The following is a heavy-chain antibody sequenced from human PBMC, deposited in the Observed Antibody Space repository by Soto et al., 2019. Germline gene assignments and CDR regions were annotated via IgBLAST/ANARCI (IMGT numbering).Heavy chain of an antibody. D-gene: IGHD3-9*01. V-gene: IGHV4-59*08. Sequence: SQTMSVTCSVWGDCRSNFYWSCIRQPPGKGLEWIGYVYYTGSTSYNPSLKRRVTFSADSSRGQFSLRLNSVTAADTAVYYCARTVLGPDLLADSFVDYYYYMDVWGQGTTVTVSS. CDR1: GDCRSNFY. CDR2: VYYTGST. J-gene: IGHJ6*03. CDR3: ARTVLGPDLLADSFVDYYYYMDV.